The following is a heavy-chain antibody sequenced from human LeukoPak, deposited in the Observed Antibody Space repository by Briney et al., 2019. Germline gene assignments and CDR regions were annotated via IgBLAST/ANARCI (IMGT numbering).Heavy chain of an antibody. CDR2: INTDGSTT. V-gene: IGHV3-74*01. Sequence: GGSLRLSCAASGFTFSTYWMHWVRQAPGKGVVWVSRINTDGSTTGYADSVKGRFTISRDNAKNTLYLQMSSLRAEDTAVYYCARGTMIGEYWGQGTLVTVSS. D-gene: IGHD3-10*02. CDR3: ARGTMIGEY. J-gene: IGHJ4*02. CDR1: GFTFSTYW.